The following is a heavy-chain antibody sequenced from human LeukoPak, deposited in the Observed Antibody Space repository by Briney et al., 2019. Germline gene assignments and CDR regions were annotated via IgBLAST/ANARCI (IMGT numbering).Heavy chain of an antibody. D-gene: IGHD1-26*01. CDR1: GGSISTYY. CDR3: ARLEWELNFDY. J-gene: IGHJ4*02. V-gene: IGHV4-59*08. CDR2: IYYSGST. Sequence: PSECLSLTCTVSGGSISTYYWNWIRQSPGKGLEWIGNIYYSGSTNYNPSLKSRVTISVDTSKNQFSLKLSSVTAADTAVYYCARLEWELNFDYWGQSTIPTVSS.